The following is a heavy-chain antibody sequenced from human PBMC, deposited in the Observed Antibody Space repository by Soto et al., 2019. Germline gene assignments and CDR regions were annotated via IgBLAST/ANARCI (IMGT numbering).Heavy chain of an antibody. CDR3: ARDLVAYYYDSSGYY. V-gene: IGHV1-18*01. J-gene: IGHJ4*02. CDR2: INAYNGNT. D-gene: IGHD3-22*01. CDR1: GYTFTSYG. Sequence: QVQLVQSGAEVKKPGASVKFSCKASGYTFTSYGISWVRQAPGHGLEWMGWINAYNGNTNYAEKLQGRVTMTTDTSTSTAYLELRSLRSDDTAVYYCARDLVAYYYDSSGYYWGQGTLVTVSS.